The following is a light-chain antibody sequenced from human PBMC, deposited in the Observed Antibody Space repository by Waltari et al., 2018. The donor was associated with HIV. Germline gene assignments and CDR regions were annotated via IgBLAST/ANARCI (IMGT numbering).Light chain of an antibody. CDR2: RNN. V-gene: IGLV1-47*01. J-gene: IGLJ2*01. CDR1: SPNIGSNF. CDR3: ATWDDSLRGVL. Sequence: QSVLTQPPSASGTPGQSVSISCSGSSPNIGSNFVYWFPQLPGTAPKLVIYRNNLRPSGVPDRFSGSKSATSASLAISGLRSEDEADYYCATWDDSLRGVLFGGGTKLTVL.